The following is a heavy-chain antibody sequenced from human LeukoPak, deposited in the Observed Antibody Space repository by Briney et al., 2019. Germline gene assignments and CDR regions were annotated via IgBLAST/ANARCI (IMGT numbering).Heavy chain of an antibody. Sequence: GASVKVSCKASGYTFTSYGISWVRQAPGQGLEWMGWISAYNGNTNYAQKLQGRVTMTTDTSTSTAYMELRSLRSDDTAVYYCARLITVTTYDWYFDLWGRGTLVTVSS. CDR3: ARLITVTTYDWYFDL. J-gene: IGHJ2*01. V-gene: IGHV1-18*01. CDR1: GYTFTSYG. D-gene: IGHD4-17*01. CDR2: ISAYNGNT.